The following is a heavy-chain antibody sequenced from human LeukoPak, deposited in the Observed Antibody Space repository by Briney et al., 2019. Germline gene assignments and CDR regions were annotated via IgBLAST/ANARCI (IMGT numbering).Heavy chain of an antibody. V-gene: IGHV3-21*01. CDR3: ARARTYSGSYSDC. CDR1: GFTFKIYR. Sequence: GRPVRLSCGACGFTFKIYRMNWVREAPGKGWVWVSSIISSICYIYYADSVKGRFTISRDNAKNSLYLQMNSLRAEDTAVYYCARARTYSGSYSDCWGQGTLVTVSS. D-gene: IGHD1-26*01. CDR2: IISSICYI. J-gene: IGHJ4*02.